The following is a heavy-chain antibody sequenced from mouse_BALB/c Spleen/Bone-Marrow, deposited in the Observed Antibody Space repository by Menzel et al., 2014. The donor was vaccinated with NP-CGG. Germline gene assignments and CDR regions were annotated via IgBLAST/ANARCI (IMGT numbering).Heavy chain of an antibody. CDR2: IDPANGNT. J-gene: IGHJ3*01. D-gene: IGHD2-2*01. CDR1: GFNIKDTY. CDR3: ARNYGYGKSFAY. Sequence: EVKLVESGAELVKPEASVKLSCTASGFNIKDTYMHWVKQRPEQGLEWIGRIDPANGNTKYDPKFQGKATITADTSSNTAYLQLSSLTSEDTAVYYCARNYGYGKSFAYWGQGTLVTVSA. V-gene: IGHV14-3*02.